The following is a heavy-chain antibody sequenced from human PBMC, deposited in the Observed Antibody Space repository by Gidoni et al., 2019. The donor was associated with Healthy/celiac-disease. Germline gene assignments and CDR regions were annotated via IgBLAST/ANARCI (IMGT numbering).Heavy chain of an antibody. V-gene: IGHV4-34*01. CDR1: GGSFSGYY. Sequence: QVQLQQWGAGLLKPSETLSLTCAVYGGSFSGYYWSWIRQPPGKGLEWIGEINHSGSTNYNPSLKSRVTISVDTSKNQFSLKLSSVTAADTAVYYCARDNLYRYWFDPWGQGTLVTVSS. CDR2: INHSGST. J-gene: IGHJ5*02. CDR3: ARDNLYRYWFDP. D-gene: IGHD1-20*01.